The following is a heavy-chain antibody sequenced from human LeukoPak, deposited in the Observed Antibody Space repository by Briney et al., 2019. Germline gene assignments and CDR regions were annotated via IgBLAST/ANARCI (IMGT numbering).Heavy chain of an antibody. J-gene: IGHJ3*02. CDR1: GFTFSSYS. V-gene: IGHV3-21*01. CDR2: ISSSSSYI. D-gene: IGHD4-17*01. Sequence: GGSLRLSCAASGFTFSSYSMNWVRQAPGKGLEWVSSISSSSSYIYYADSVKGRFTISRDNAKNSLYLQMNGLRVEDTAVYYCARVWMTTVTTYAFDIWGQGTMVTVSS. CDR3: ARVWMTTVTTYAFDI.